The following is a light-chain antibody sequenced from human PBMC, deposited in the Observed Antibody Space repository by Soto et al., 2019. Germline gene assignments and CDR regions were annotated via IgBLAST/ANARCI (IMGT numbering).Light chain of an antibody. Sequence: QSVLTQPASVSGSPGQSITISCTGTSSDVGGYNYVSWYQQHPGKAPKLMIYDVSNRPSGVSNRFSGSKSGNTASLTISGLQAEDEADYYCSSYTSSSTVFGGGTQLTVL. CDR1: SSDVGGYNY. J-gene: IGLJ2*01. CDR3: SSYTSSSTV. CDR2: DVS. V-gene: IGLV2-14*01.